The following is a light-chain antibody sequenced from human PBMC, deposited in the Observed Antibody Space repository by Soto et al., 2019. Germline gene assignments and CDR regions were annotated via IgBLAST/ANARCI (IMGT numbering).Light chain of an antibody. CDR1: PTISRY. J-gene: IGKJ4*01. CDR2: AAF. Sequence: EIVLTQSPATLSLSPGEIATLSCRASPTISRYLAWYQKRPGQSPMLLIYAAFNSVTGIPARFTGSGSWTDFNFTISSLEPEDVAVYYCQARTNYTFGGGTKVESK. CDR3: QARTNYT. V-gene: IGKV3-11*01.